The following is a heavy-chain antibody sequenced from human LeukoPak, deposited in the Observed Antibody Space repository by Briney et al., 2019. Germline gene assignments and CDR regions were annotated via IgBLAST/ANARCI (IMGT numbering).Heavy chain of an antibody. Sequence: GGSLRLSCAASGFIFSSYEMSWVRQAPGKGLEWVSYISRSSSNIYYADSVKGRFTISRDNAKNSLYLQMNSLRAEDTAVYYCARMYYDFWSGYQLHFDYWGQGTLVTVSS. CDR1: GFIFSSYE. J-gene: IGHJ4*02. V-gene: IGHV3-48*03. CDR3: ARMYYDFWSGYQLHFDY. CDR2: ISRSSSNI. D-gene: IGHD3-3*01.